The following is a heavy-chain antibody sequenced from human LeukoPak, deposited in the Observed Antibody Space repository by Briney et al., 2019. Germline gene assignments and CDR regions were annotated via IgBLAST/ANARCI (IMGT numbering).Heavy chain of an antibody. V-gene: IGHV3-53*05. CDR2: IYSGGSA. Sequence: GGSLRLSCAASGFTVSSNYMSWVRQAPGKGLEWVSVIYSGGSAYYADSVKGRFTISRDNSKNTLYLQMGSLRAEDMAVYYCARDGIATNDYWGQGTLVTVAS. J-gene: IGHJ4*02. CDR1: GFTVSSNY. CDR3: ARDGIATNDY. D-gene: IGHD5-24*01.